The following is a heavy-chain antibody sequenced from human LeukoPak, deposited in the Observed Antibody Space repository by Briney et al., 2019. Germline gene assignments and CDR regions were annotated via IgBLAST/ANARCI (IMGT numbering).Heavy chain of an antibody. V-gene: IGHV3-74*01. CDR3: TRRSAAKCAFDI. J-gene: IGHJ3*02. CDR2: IKSGGSIT. CDR1: EFSFSNYW. Sequence: PGGSLRLSCVASEFSFSNYWMHWVRHAPGKGLVWVSRIKSGGSITNYAASVKGRFNISRDNAKNTLYLQMHSLRAEDTAVYYCTRRSAAKCAFDIWGQGTMVTVSS. D-gene: IGHD2-2*01.